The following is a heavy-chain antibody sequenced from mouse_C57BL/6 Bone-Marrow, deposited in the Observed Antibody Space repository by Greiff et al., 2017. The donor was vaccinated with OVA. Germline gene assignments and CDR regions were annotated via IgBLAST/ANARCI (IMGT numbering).Heavy chain of an antibody. CDR2: ISSGSSTI. D-gene: IGHD3-1*01. CDR3: ARPGYSDYWYFDV. V-gene: IGHV5-17*01. CDR1: GFTFSDYG. J-gene: IGHJ1*03. Sequence: EVQVVESGGGLVKLGGSLKLSCAASGFTFSDYGMHWVRQAPEKGLEWVAYISSGSSTIYYADTVKGRFTISRDNAKNTLFLQMTSLRSEDTAMYYCARPGYSDYWYFDVWGTGTTVTVSS.